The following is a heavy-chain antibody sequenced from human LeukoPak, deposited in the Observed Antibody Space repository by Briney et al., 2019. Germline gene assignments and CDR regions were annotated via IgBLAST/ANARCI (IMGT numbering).Heavy chain of an antibody. Sequence: ASVKVSCKSSGYTFTSYYMHWVRPAPGQGLEWMGIINPRGGSTSYPQKFQGRVTMTRHPSTRTVYMELSSLRSEDTGVYYCAREQSSVVGVTRGGDYWGQGTLVTVPS. CDR2: INPRGGST. J-gene: IGHJ4*02. CDR3: AREQSSVVGVTRGGDY. V-gene: IGHV1-46*01. CDR1: GYTFTSYY. D-gene: IGHD1-26*01.